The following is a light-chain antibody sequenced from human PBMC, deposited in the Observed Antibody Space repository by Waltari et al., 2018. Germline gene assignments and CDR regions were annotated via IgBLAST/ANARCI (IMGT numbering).Light chain of an antibody. V-gene: IGKV3-20*01. J-gene: IGKJ2*01. CDR2: GAS. CDR1: QSVRNTY. Sequence: EIVLTPSPGTLSLSPGETATLSCRASQSVRNTYLAWYQQKAGQAPRLLIYGASSRATGIPDRFSGSGSGTDFTLTISRLEPEDFAVYYCQQYGDSLYTFGQGTKLQIK. CDR3: QQYGDSLYT.